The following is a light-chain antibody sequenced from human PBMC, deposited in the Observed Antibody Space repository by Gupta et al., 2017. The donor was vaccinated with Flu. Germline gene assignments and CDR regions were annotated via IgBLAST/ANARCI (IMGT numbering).Light chain of an antibody. CDR1: QSASSSY. CDR2: GAS. Sequence: EIVLTQSPGPLSLSPGERATLSCRASQSASSSYVAWYQKKPGQAPRLLIYGASSRATGIPDRFSGSGSGTDFTLTISRLEPEDFAVDYCQQYGSAPRTCGQGTKVEIK. V-gene: IGKV3-20*01. CDR3: QQYGSAPRT. J-gene: IGKJ1*01.